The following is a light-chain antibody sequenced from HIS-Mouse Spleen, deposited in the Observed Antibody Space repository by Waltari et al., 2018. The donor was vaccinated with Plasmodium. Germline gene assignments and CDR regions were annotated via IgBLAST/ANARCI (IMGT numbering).Light chain of an antibody. V-gene: IGLV2-11*01. J-gene: IGLJ2*01. CDR3: CSYAGSYTLV. Sequence: QSALTQPRSVSGSPGQSVTISCTGTSSDVGGYNYVSWYQQTPGKTRKLMIYDVSKRPSGVPCRCSGSKSCNTASLTISGLHAEDEAEYYCCSYAGSYTLVFGGGTKLTVL. CDR1: SSDVGGYNY. CDR2: DVS.